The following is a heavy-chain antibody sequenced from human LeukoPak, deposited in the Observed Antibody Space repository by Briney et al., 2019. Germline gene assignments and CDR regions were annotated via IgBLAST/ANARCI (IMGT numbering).Heavy chain of an antibody. Sequence: GGSLRLSCAASGFTVSSNYMSWVRQAPGKGLEWVSVIYSGGSTYYADSVKGRFTISRDNSKNTLYLQMNSLRAEDTAVYYCARDPGLRRGYFDYWGQGTLVTVSS. D-gene: IGHD4-17*01. CDR3: ARDPGLRRGYFDY. V-gene: IGHV3-53*01. J-gene: IGHJ4*02. CDR2: IYSGGST. CDR1: GFTVSSNY.